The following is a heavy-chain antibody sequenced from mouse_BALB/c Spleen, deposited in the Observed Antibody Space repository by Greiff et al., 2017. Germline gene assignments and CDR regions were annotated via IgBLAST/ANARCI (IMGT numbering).Heavy chain of an antibody. CDR3: AREEAGAWFAY. Sequence: QVQLKQSGAELVRPGTSVKVSCKASGYAFTNYLIEWVKQRPGQGLEWIGVINPGSGGTNYNEKFKGKATLTADKSSSTAYMQLSSLTSDDSAVYFCAREEAGAWFAYWGQGTLVTVSA. J-gene: IGHJ3*01. CDR2: INPGSGGT. V-gene: IGHV1-54*01. CDR1: GYAFTNYL. D-gene: IGHD4-1*01.